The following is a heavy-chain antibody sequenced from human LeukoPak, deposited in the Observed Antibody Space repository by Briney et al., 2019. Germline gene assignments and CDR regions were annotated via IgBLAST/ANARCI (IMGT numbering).Heavy chain of an antibody. D-gene: IGHD1-1*01. J-gene: IGHJ4*02. CDR1: GFTFSDYW. CDR3: AKEEVPNDY. CDR2: INTDGTFT. V-gene: IGHV3-74*01. Sequence: PGGSLRLSCEASGFTFSDYWMHWVRQAPGKGLEWVSRINTDGTFTRYPDSVQGRFTISRDNPKNTVYLQMYDLRVEDTAVYYCAKEEVPNDYWGQGILVTVSS.